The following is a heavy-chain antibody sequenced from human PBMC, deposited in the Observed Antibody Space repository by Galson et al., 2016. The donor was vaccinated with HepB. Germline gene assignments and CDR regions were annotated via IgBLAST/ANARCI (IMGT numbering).Heavy chain of an antibody. CDR2: IYYTGGT. J-gene: IGHJ4*02. D-gene: IGHD3-3*01. Sequence: SETLSLTCAVSGGSISSSNYYWGWIRQPPGKGLEWIASIYYTGGTYYTPSLKSRVTISVDTSKNQFSLNLNSVTAADTAVYYCALTIFGVLIIPGSFDYWGQGTLVTVSS. CDR3: ALTIFGVLIIPGSFDY. CDR1: GGSISSSNYY. V-gene: IGHV4-39*01.